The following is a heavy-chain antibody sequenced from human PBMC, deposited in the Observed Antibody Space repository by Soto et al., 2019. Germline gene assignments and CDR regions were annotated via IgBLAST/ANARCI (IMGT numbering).Heavy chain of an antibody. Sequence: PGGSLRLSCAASGFTFSSYAMSWVRQAPGKGLEWVSAISGSGGSTYYADSVKGRFTISRDNSKNTLYLQMNSLRAEDTAVYYCAKGPLRYFDWLDSDYWGQGTLVTVSS. V-gene: IGHV3-23*01. J-gene: IGHJ4*02. CDR2: ISGSGGST. CDR1: GFTFSSYA. CDR3: AKGPLRYFDWLDSDY. D-gene: IGHD3-9*01.